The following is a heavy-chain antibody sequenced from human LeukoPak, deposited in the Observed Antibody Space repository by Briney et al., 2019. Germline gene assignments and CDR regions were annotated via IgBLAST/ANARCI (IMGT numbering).Heavy chain of an antibody. D-gene: IGHD1-1*01. CDR1: GFSVSSIY. V-gene: IGHV3-53*01. CDR3: ARAPNWRFDH. J-gene: IGHJ4*02. Sequence: GGSLRLSCAASGFSVSSIYMNCVRQAPGKGLEWVSVIYSDGTTYYADSVKGRFTISRDDSKNTLYLHMNSLRAEDTAVYYCARAPNWRFDHWGQGTLVTVSS. CDR2: IYSDGTT.